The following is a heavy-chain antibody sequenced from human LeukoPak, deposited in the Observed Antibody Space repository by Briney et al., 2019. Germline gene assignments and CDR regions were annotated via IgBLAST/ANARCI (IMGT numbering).Heavy chain of an antibody. J-gene: IGHJ4*02. V-gene: IGHV4-38-2*02. CDR3: ASRQLDRDGYYFDY. CDR2: VYHSGST. Sequence: SETLCLICTVSGYSISSGYYWGWVRQPTGQGLEWIGTVYHSGSTNYNPSLKSRVTISVDTSKNQFSLKLSSVTAVDTAVYYCASRQLDRDGYYFDYWGQGTLVTVSS. D-gene: IGHD6-6*01. CDR1: GYSISSGYY.